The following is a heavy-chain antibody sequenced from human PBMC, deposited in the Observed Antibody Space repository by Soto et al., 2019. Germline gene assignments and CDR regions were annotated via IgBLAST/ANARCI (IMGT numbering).Heavy chain of an antibody. CDR3: ARELAYYNYYYYMDV. Sequence: SETLSLTCTVSGGSISSYYWSWIRQPPGKGLEWIGYIYYSGSTNYNPSLKSRVTISVDTSKNQFSLKLSSVTAADTSVYYCARELAYYNYYYYMDVWGKGTTVTVSS. V-gene: IGHV4-59*01. CDR2: IYYSGST. D-gene: IGHD3-10*01. J-gene: IGHJ6*03. CDR1: GGSISSYY.